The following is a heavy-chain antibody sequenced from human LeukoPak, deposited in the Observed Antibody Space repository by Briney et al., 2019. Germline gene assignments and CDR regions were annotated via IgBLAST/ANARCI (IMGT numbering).Heavy chain of an antibody. J-gene: IGHJ4*02. CDR2: ISAYNGNT. V-gene: IGHV1-18*01. D-gene: IGHD6-19*01. Sequence: ASVKVSCKASGGTFSSYAISWVRQAPGQGLEWMGWISAYNGNTNYAQKLQGRVTMTTDTSTSTAYMELRSLRSDDTAVYYCARDEGRSGWTAPDYWGQGTLVTVSS. CDR3: ARDEGRSGWTAPDY. CDR1: GGTFSSYA.